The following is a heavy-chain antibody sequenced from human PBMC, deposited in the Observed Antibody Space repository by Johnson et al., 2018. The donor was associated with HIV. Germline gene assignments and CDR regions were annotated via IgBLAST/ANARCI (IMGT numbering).Heavy chain of an antibody. CDR2: IYSGSKT. Sequence: VQLVESGGALVQPGGSLRLSCAASGFTVSSNYMSWVRQAPGKGLEWVSLIYSGSKTYYTDSVKGRFTISRDNSKNTLYLQMNSLRAEDTAVYYCARDPFPLFYAFDSWGQGTMVTVSS. V-gene: IGHV3-66*01. J-gene: IGHJ3*02. CDR1: GFTVSSNY. CDR3: ARDPFPLFYAFDS.